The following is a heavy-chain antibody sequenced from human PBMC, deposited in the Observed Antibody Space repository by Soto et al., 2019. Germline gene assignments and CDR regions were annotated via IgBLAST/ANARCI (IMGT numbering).Heavy chain of an antibody. CDR2: ISNSGNTI. CDR3: ARDIDNRDYYYGLDV. D-gene: IGHD1-20*01. Sequence: GGSLRLSCVASGLVFKNYEMNWVRRAPGKGLEWISYISNSGNTIYVADSMRGRFTISRDNAKNSLFLQMNSLRADDTAVYYCARDIDNRDYYYGLDVWGQGTTVTVSS. V-gene: IGHV3-48*03. J-gene: IGHJ6*02. CDR1: GLVFKNYE.